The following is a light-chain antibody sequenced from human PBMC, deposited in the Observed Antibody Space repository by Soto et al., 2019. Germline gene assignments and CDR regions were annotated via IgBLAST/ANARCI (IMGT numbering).Light chain of an antibody. CDR1: QSVSSSY. V-gene: IGKV3-20*01. CDR2: GAS. CDR3: QQYGSSRT. Sequence: EIVLTQSPGTLSLSPGERATLSCRASQSVSSSYLAWYQQKPGQAPRLLIYGASSRATGIPDRFSGSGSGNDFTLTISRLEPEDFEVYYCQQYGSSRTFGQGTKVEIK. J-gene: IGKJ1*01.